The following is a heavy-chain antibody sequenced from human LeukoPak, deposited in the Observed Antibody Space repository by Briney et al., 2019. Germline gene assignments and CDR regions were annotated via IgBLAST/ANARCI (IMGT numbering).Heavy chain of an antibody. J-gene: IGHJ5*02. D-gene: IGHD3-22*01. CDR1: GGSISSGGYY. V-gene: IGHV4-31*03. CDR3: ARDGNDSSGYSSLGFDP. CDR2: IHYSGST. Sequence: SQTLSLTCTVSGGSISSGGYYWSWIRQHPGKGLEWIGYIHYSGSTYYNPSLKSRVTISVDTSKNQFSLKLSSVTAADTAVYYCARDGNDSSGYSSLGFDPWGQGTLVTVSS.